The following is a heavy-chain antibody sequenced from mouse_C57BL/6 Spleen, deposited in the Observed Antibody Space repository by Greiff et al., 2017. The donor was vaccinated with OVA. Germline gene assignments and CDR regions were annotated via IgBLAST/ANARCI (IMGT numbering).Heavy chain of an antibody. D-gene: IGHD2-5*01. CDR3: ARLSYYSNYTWFAY. V-gene: IGHV1-69*01. Sequence: QVQLQQPGAELVMPGASVKLSCKASGYTFTSYWMHWVKQRPGQGLEWIGEIDPSDSYTNYNQKFKGKSTLTVDKSSSTAYMQLSSLTSEDSAVYYCARLSYYSNYTWFAYWGQGTLVTVSA. CDR2: IDPSDSYT. J-gene: IGHJ3*01. CDR1: GYTFTSYW.